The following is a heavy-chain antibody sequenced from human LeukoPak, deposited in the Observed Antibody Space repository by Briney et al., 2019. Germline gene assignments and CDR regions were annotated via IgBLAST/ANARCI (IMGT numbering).Heavy chain of an antibody. D-gene: IGHD1-26*01. J-gene: IGHJ4*02. CDR1: GFTFSSYA. V-gene: IGHV3-23*01. Sequence: PGGSLRLSCAASGFTFSSYAMSWVRQAPGHGQEWVSAISGSGGSTYYAHSVKGRFTLSRDNSENALFLQMTSLRARDAAVYYCAKVYGVEVRSYYDTGFDYWGQGTLVTVSS. CDR3: AKVYGVEVRSYYDTGFDY. CDR2: ISGSGGST.